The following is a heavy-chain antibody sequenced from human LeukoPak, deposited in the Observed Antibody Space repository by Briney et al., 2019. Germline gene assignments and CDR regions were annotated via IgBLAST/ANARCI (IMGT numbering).Heavy chain of an antibody. D-gene: IGHD6-13*01. CDR2: ISPNSDGT. V-gene: IGHV1-2*02. CDR1: GYSFTGYY. J-gene: IGHJ6*02. CDR3: AREPSERIIAAAGPYYYYYGMDV. Sequence: ASVKVSCKASGYSFTGYYIHWVRQAPGQGLEWMGWISPNSDGTNYPQKFQGRVTMTSDTSISTAYMELSRLRFDDTAVYYCAREPSERIIAAAGPYYYYYGMDVWGQGTTVTVSS.